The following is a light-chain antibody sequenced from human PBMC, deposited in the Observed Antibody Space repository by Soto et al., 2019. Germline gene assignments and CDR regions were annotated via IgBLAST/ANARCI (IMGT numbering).Light chain of an antibody. CDR2: GAS. CDR1: PSLTSSY. J-gene: IGKJ1*01. Sequence: IVLTQSPGTLSLSLGERATLSCRASPSLTSSYLAWFQQKPGQAPRLLIYGASSRATGIPDRFSGSGSGTDFTLTISRLEPEDFAVYYCQQYGSSLPWTFGQGTRVEIK. CDR3: QQYGSSLPWT. V-gene: IGKV3-20*01.